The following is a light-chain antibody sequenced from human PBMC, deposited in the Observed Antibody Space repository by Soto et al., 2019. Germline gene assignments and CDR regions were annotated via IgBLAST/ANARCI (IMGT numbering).Light chain of an antibody. CDR3: QQYDSYCT. CDR2: KAS. CDR1: QSIRSW. Sequence: DIQMTQSPSTLSASVGDRVTITCRASQSIRSWLAWCQQKPGKAPRLLIYKASSLESGVPSRFSGSGSGTEFTLTISSLQPDDSATYYCQQYDSYCTFGGGTKVDIK. J-gene: IGKJ4*01. V-gene: IGKV1-5*03.